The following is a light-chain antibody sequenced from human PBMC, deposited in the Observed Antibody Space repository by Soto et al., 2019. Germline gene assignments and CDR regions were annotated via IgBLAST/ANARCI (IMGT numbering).Light chain of an antibody. Sequence: QSVLTQPPSVSGAPGQRVTISCTGSSSNIGAGYDVHWYQQLPGTAPTLLISGNNNRPSGVPDRLSGSKSGTSASLAITGLRAGDEADYFCQSYDSSRSGYVFGTGTKVTVL. V-gene: IGLV1-40*01. J-gene: IGLJ1*01. CDR1: SSNIGAGYD. CDR2: GNN. CDR3: QSYDSSRSGYV.